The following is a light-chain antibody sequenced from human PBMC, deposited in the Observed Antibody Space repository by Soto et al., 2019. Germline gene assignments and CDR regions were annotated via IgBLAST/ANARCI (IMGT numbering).Light chain of an antibody. V-gene: IGKV1-5*01. CDR3: QQYNSYPYT. CDR2: DAS. CDR1: QSISGW. Sequence: DIQMTQSPSTLSASVGDTVSITCRASQSISGWMAWYQQKPGKVPKRLIFDASSLESGVPSRFGGSGSGTIFTLTISGLKPGDFATYTCQQYNSYPYTFGQGTKLEIK. J-gene: IGKJ2*01.